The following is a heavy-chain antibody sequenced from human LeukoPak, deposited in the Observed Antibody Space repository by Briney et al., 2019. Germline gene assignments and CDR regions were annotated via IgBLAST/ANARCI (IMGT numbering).Heavy chain of an antibody. Sequence: GGSLRLSCAASGFTFDDYAMHWVRQAPGKGLEWVSGISWNSGSIGYADSVKGRFTISRDNAKNSLYLQMNSLRAEDTALYYCAKLGISGSYGYLGDYWGQGTLVTVSS. CDR2: ISWNSGSI. CDR1: GFTFDDYA. V-gene: IGHV3-9*01. CDR3: AKLGISGSYGYLGDY. J-gene: IGHJ4*02. D-gene: IGHD1-26*01.